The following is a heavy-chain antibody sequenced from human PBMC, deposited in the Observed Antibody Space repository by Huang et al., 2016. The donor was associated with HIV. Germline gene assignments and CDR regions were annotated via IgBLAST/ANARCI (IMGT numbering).Heavy chain of an antibody. CDR2: ILLMLRRA. V-gene: IGHV1-69*13. Sequence: QVHLVQSGAEVKKPGSSVRVSCTASGGSFKISGISWVRPAPGQGVEWLGGILLMLRRANSAQKISDRVTITARESTTTVYMDLTSLRPEDTAVYYCASGASYEIWTPYYSGWHYSMDVWGEGTTVTVSS. CDR3: ASGASYEIWTPYYSGWHYSMDV. J-gene: IGHJ6*03. CDR1: GGSFKISG. D-gene: IGHD3-9*01.